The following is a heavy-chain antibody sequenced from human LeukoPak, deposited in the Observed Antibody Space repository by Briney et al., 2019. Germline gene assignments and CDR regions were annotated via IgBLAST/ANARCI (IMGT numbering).Heavy chain of an antibody. CDR2: ISGSGGST. Sequence: SGGFLRLSCAASGFTFSSYAMSWVRQAPGKGLEWVSAISGSGGSTYYADSVKGRFTISRDNSKNTLYLQMNSLRAEDTAVYYCAKPVGAASGYWGQGTLVTVSS. CDR1: GFTFSSYA. V-gene: IGHV3-23*01. D-gene: IGHD1-26*01. J-gene: IGHJ4*02. CDR3: AKPVGAASGY.